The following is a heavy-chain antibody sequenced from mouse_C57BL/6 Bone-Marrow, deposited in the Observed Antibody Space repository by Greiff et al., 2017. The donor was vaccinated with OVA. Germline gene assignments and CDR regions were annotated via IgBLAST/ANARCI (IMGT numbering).Heavy chain of an antibody. CDR3: TSLYYYGSSSRDYAMDY. V-gene: IGHV5-9-1*02. CDR1: GFTFSSYA. Sequence: EVQGVESGEGLVKPGGSLKLSCAASGFTFSSYAMSWVRQTPEKRLEWVAYISSGGDYIYYADTVKGRFTISRDNARNTLYLQMSSLKSEDTAMYYCTSLYYYGSSSRDYAMDYWGQGTSVTVSS. D-gene: IGHD1-1*01. J-gene: IGHJ4*01. CDR2: ISSGGDYI.